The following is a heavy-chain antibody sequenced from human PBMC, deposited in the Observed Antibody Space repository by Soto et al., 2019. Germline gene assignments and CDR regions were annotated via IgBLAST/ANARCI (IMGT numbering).Heavy chain of an antibody. D-gene: IGHD4-17*01. CDR3: ARGLRAVTLIVS. V-gene: IGHV4-31*03. CDR2: IYYSGST. Sequence: QVQLQESGPGLVKPSQTLSLTCTVSGGSISSGGYYWSWIRQHPGKGLEWIGYIYYSGSTYYNPSLKRRVTLSVDTSKNQFSLKLSSVTAADTAVYYCARGLRAVTLIVSWGQGTLVTVSS. CDR1: GGSISSGGYY. J-gene: IGHJ4*02.